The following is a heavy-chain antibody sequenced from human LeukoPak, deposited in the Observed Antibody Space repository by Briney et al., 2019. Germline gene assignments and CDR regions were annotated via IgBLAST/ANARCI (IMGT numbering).Heavy chain of an antibody. CDR2: IYYSGST. J-gene: IGHJ4*02. CDR1: GGSISSSSYY. CDR3: ARDWRGSSNFDS. V-gene: IGHV4-39*07. D-gene: IGHD3-10*01. Sequence: SETLSLTCTVSGGSISSSSYYWGWIRQPPGKGLEWIGSIYYSGSTYYNPSLKSRVTISVDTSKNQFSLKLSSVTAADTAVYYCARDWRGSSNFDSWGQGTLVTVSS.